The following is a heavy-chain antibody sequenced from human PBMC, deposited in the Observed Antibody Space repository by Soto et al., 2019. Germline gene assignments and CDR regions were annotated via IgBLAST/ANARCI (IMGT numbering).Heavy chain of an antibody. D-gene: IGHD3-22*01. CDR3: AKADGHSSGSRRYFDY. J-gene: IGHJ4*02. Sequence: GGSLRLSCLGSGFTFDDFAMHWVRQAPGKGLEWVSTISASGGSTNYADSLKGRFTTSRDNSKNTLYLQMDSLRAEDTAVYYCAKADGHSSGSRRYFDYWGQGTLVTVSS. CDR2: ISASGGST. V-gene: IGHV3-23*01. CDR1: GFTFDDFA.